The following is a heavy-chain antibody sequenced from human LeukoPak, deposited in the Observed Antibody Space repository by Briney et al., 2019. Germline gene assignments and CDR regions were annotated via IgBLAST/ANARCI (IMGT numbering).Heavy chain of an antibody. V-gene: IGHV3-7*01. Sequence: GGSLRLSCAASGFTFSSYWMSWVRQAPGKGLEWVANIKQDGSEKYYVDSVKGRLTISRDNAKNSLYLQMNSLRAEDTAVYYCARDGIRFWYYFDYWGQGTLVTVSS. D-gene: IGHD3-3*01. J-gene: IGHJ4*02. CDR2: IKQDGSEK. CDR1: GFTFSSYW. CDR3: ARDGIRFWYYFDY.